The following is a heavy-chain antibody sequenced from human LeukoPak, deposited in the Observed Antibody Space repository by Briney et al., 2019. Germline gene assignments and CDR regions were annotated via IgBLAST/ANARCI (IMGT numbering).Heavy chain of an antibody. D-gene: IGHD1-26*01. J-gene: IGHJ4*02. CDR1: GFTFSSYS. CDR3: AKDRLGATAGFDY. V-gene: IGHV3-23*01. Sequence: GGSLRLSCAASGFTFSSYSMNWVRQAPGKGLEWVSAITGSGGTTYYPDSVKGRFTISRDNSKNTLYLQINRLRAEDTAIYYCAKDRLGATAGFDYWGKGTLVTVPS. CDR2: ITGSGGTT.